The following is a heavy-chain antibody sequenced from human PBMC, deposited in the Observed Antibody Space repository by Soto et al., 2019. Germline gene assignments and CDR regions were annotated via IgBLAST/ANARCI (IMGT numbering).Heavy chain of an antibody. D-gene: IGHD2-2*03. Sequence: EVQVLESGGGLVQPGGSLRLSCAATGLTFSDFAMSWVRQAPGKGLEWVSRIYGGGNGPHYADSVKGRVTISRDNSKNTLYLKRSSLRAEDTAVYYCAKMEGMDPWAYSFVYWGKGTMVTVSS. J-gene: IGHJ4*02. CDR2: IYGGGNGP. CDR1: GLTFSDFA. V-gene: IGHV3-23*01. CDR3: AKMEGMDPWAYSFVY.